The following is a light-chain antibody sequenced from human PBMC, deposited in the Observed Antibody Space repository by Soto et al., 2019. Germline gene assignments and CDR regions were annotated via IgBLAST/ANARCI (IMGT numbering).Light chain of an antibody. CDR3: QHYYSTPPT. CDR2: WAS. J-gene: IGKJ2*01. V-gene: IGKV4-1*01. Sequence: IVMTQSPDSLAVSLGERATINCKSSQSVLYSSNNMNYLAWYQQKPGQPPKLLIYWASTRQSGVPDRFSGGGSGTDFTLTISRLQAEDVAVYYCQHYYSTPPTFGQGTKLEIK. CDR1: QSVLYSSNNMNY.